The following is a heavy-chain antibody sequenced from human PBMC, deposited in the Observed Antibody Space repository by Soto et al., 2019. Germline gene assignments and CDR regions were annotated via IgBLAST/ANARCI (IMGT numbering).Heavy chain of an antibody. CDR1: GGSISSSSYY. J-gene: IGHJ5*02. CDR3: ARHILYCSGGSCYRNWFDP. D-gene: IGHD2-15*01. CDR2: IYYSGST. V-gene: IGHV4-39*01. Sequence: SETLSLTCTVSGGSISSSSYYWGWIRQPPGKGLEWIGSIYYSGSTYYNPSLKSRVTISVDTSKNQFSLKLSSVTAADTAVYYCARHILYCSGGSCYRNWFDPWGQGTLVTVSS.